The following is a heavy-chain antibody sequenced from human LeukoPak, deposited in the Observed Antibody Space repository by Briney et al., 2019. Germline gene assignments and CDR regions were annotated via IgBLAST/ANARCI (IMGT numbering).Heavy chain of an antibody. V-gene: IGHV4-4*07. J-gene: IGHJ5*02. CDR1: GGSISSYY. CDR2: IYTSGST. D-gene: IGHD3-10*01. Sequence: SETLSLTCTVSGGSISSYYWSWIRQPAGKGLEWIGRIYTSGSTNYNPSLKSRVTISVDTSKNQFSLKLTSVTAADTAVYYCARGGYYGSGNDFRFDPWGQGTLVTVSS. CDR3: ARGGYYGSGNDFRFDP.